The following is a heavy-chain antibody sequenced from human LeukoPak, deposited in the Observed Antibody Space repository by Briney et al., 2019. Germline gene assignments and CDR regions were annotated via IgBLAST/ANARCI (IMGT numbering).Heavy chain of an antibody. CDR3: ARSRCSSISCASRGAFDI. Sequence: SETLSLTCNVSGGSISNYYWSWIRQPAGKGLELIGRTYTSGSTNYNPSLKSRVTMSVDTSKNQFSLKLSSVTAADTAVYYCARSRCSSISCASRGAFDIWGQGTMVTVSS. CDR1: GGSISNYY. V-gene: IGHV4-4*07. CDR2: TYTSGST. D-gene: IGHD2-2*01. J-gene: IGHJ3*02.